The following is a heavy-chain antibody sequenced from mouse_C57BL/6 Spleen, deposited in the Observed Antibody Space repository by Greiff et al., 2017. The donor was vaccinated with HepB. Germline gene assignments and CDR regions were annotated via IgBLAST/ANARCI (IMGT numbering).Heavy chain of an antibody. V-gene: IGHV3-6*01. J-gene: IGHJ3*01. D-gene: IGHD2-5*01. Sequence: VQLKESGPGLVKPSQSLSLTCSVTGYSIPSGYYWTWLRQFPGNKLAWMGYISYDGSNNYNPSLNNRISIPRDTSKTQFYLKLNSVTTEDTATYYCARDGDSNPFAYWGQGTLGTVSA. CDR2: ISYDGSN. CDR3: ARDGDSNPFAY. CDR1: GYSIPSGYY.